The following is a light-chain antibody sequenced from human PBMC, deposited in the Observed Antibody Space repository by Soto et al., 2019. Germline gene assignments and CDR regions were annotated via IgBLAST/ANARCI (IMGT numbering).Light chain of an antibody. V-gene: IGKV1-5*03. Sequence: DIHITQSPSTLSASVGDRVTITCRASQSISSWLAWYQQKPGKAPKLLIYKASSLESGVPSRFSGSGSGTEFTLTISSLQPDDFATYYCQQYNSYSWTFGQGTRWIS. CDR2: KAS. CDR1: QSISSW. CDR3: QQYNSYSWT. J-gene: IGKJ1*01.